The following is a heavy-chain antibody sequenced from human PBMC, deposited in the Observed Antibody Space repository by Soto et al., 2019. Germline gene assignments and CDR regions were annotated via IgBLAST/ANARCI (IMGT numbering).Heavy chain of an antibody. CDR3: ASRAAVSVTSLWFDP. V-gene: IGHV1-69*01. CDR2: IIPMFGTA. Sequence: QEQLVQSGAEVKKPGSSVRVSCKASKGTFNRDAITWVRQVPGQGLEWMGGIIPMFGTADYAQKFQGRVTITADESTGTAYMELRSLRSEDTAVYYCASRAAVSVTSLWFDPWGQGTLVTVSS. D-gene: IGHD6-19*01. J-gene: IGHJ5*02. CDR1: KGTFNRDA.